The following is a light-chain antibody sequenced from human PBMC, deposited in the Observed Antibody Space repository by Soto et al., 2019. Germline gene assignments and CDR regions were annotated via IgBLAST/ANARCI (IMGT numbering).Light chain of an antibody. Sequence: NFMLTQPHSVSESPGKTVTISCTRSSGSIASNYVQRYQQRPGSAPTTVIYEDNQRPSGVPDRFSGSIDSSSNSASLTISGLKTEDEADYYCQSYDSSTPAVFGGGTQLTVL. J-gene: IGLJ7*01. CDR1: SGSIASNY. CDR3: QSYDSSTPAV. V-gene: IGLV6-57*04. CDR2: EDN.